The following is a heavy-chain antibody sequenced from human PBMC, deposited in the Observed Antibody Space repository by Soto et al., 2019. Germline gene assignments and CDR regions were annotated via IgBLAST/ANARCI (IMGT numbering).Heavy chain of an antibody. D-gene: IGHD2-21*02. J-gene: IGHJ4*02. CDR2: INAGNGNT. V-gene: IGHV1-3*01. CDR3: ARDRHVVVVTALPDY. Sequence: ASVKVSCKASGYTFTSYAMHWVRQAPGQRLEWMGWINAGNGNTKYSQKFQGRVTITRDTSASTAYMELSSLRSEDTAVYYCARDRHVVVVTALPDYSGQGTLVTVSS. CDR1: GYTFTSYA.